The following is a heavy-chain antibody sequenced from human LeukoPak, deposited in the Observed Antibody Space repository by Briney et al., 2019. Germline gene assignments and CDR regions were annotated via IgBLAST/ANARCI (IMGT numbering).Heavy chain of an antibody. CDR1: GGTFSSYA. CDR3: ARGPRTYDSSGYPTLFDY. V-gene: IGHV1-69*13. CDR2: IIPIFGTA. Sequence: SVKVSCKASGGTFSSYAISWVRQAPGQGLEWMGGIIPIFGTANYAQKFQGRVTITADESTSTAYMELSSLRSEDTAVYYCARGPRTYDSSGYPTLFDYWGQGTLVTVSS. D-gene: IGHD3-22*01. J-gene: IGHJ4*02.